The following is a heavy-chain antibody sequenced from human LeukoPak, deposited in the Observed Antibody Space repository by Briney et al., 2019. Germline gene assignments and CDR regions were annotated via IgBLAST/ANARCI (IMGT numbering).Heavy chain of an antibody. D-gene: IGHD3-10*01. CDR2: MYYSGNS. Sequence: SETLSLTCTVSGASIRSHYWSWIRQPPGKGLEWIGYMYYSGNSNYNPALKSRVPISVDTSKNQFSLKMISVTPADTAVFYCARTNRGGWFDAWGQGTLVTVSS. J-gene: IGHJ5*02. CDR3: ARTNRGGWFDA. CDR1: GASIRSHY. V-gene: IGHV4-59*11.